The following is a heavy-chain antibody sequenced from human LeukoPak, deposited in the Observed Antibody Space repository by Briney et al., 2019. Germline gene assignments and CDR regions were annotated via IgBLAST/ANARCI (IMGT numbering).Heavy chain of an antibody. Sequence: GGSLGLSCAASGFTFSSYAMSWVRQAPGKGLEWVSAISGSGGSTYYADSVKGRFTISRDNSKNTLYLQMNSLRAEDTAVYYCARDWEQLAEFDYWGQGTLVTVSS. V-gene: IGHV3-23*01. CDR3: ARDWEQLAEFDY. D-gene: IGHD6-6*01. J-gene: IGHJ4*02. CDR2: ISGSGGST. CDR1: GFTFSSYA.